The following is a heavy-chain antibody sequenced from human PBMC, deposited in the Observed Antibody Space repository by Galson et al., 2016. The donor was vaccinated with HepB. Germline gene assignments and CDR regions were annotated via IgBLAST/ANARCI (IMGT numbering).Heavy chain of an antibody. CDR3: ARIGRGFTGGNGFDP. CDR1: RGSLTGYN. Sequence: SLRLSCAASRGSLTGYNVNWVRQGPGQGLHWLAHITHEGDPIYNTDYVRGRFTISRDDSKRTAALQMDSLGPDDTGVYYCARIGRGFTGGNGFDPWGQGTLVIASS. J-gene: IGHJ5*02. D-gene: IGHD2-8*02. CDR2: ITHEGDPI. V-gene: IGHV3-30*04.